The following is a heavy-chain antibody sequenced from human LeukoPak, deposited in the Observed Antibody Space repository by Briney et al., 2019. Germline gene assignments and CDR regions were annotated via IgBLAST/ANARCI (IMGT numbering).Heavy chain of an antibody. D-gene: IGHD2-15*01. J-gene: IGHJ6*02. CDR3: ARGGTATYYNGDV. Sequence: SETLSLTCTVSGGSISSGDHYWSWIRQPPGKGLEWIGRIFDTGSTDYNPSLKSRVTISVDTSKNQFSMKLTSVTAADTAVYYCARGGTATYYNGDVWGQGTTVTVSS. CDR2: IFDTGST. CDR1: GGSISSGDHY. V-gene: IGHV4-61*08.